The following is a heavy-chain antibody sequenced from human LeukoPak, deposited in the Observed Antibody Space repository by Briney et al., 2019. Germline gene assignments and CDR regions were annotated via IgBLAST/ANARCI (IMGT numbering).Heavy chain of an antibody. J-gene: IGHJ6*03. D-gene: IGHD3-3*01. CDR1: GYTFTSYD. CDR2: MNPNSGNT. CDR3: ARGIQGDDFWSGYSSTGYYMDV. Sequence: AASVKVSCKASGYTFTSYDINWVRQATGQGLEWMGWMNPNSGNTGYAQKFQGRVTITRNTSISTAYMELSSLRSEDTAVYYCARGIQGDDFWSGYSSTGYYMDVWGKGTTVTVSS. V-gene: IGHV1-8*03.